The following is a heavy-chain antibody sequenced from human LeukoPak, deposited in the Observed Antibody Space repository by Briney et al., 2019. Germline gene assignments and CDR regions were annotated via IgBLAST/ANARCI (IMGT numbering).Heavy chain of an antibody. CDR2: IYYSGST. D-gene: IGHD2-2*01. J-gene: IGHJ1*01. Sequence: SETLSLTCTVSGGSISSSSYYWGWIRQPPGKGLKWIGSIYYSGSTYYNPSLKSRVTISVDTSKNQFSLKLSSVTAVDTAVYYCAREYIVVVPAAGPGGFQHWGQGTLVTVSS. V-gene: IGHV4-39*07. CDR3: AREYIVVVPAAGPGGFQH. CDR1: GGSISSSSYY.